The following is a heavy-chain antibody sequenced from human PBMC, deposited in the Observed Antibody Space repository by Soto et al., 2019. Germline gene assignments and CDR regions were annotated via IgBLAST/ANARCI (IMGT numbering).Heavy chain of an antibody. CDR1: GFTFDDYA. Sequence: EVQLVQSGVGLVQPGESLRLSCVTSGFTFDDYAMHWVRQRPGKGLEWVSGISWNSGSLDYADSVKGRFTISRENAKNSVSLQLDSLTVGDTALYYCARVWGVRFFDYWGQGTLVTVSS. V-gene: IGHV3-9*01. CDR2: ISWNSGSL. CDR3: ARVWGVRFFDY. J-gene: IGHJ4*02. D-gene: IGHD3-10*02.